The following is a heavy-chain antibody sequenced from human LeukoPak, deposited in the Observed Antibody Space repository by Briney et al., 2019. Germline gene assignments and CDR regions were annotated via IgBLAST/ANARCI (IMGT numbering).Heavy chain of an antibody. Sequence: GGSLRLSCAASGFTFSSYSMNWVRQAPGKGPEWVSSISSSSSYIYYADSVKGRFTISRDNAKNSLYLQMNSLRAEDTAVYYCASSSPTGSGSFDWGQGTLVTVSS. CDR3: ASSSPTGSGSFD. CDR1: GFTFSSYS. V-gene: IGHV3-21*01. CDR2: ISSSSSYI. J-gene: IGHJ4*02. D-gene: IGHD3-10*01.